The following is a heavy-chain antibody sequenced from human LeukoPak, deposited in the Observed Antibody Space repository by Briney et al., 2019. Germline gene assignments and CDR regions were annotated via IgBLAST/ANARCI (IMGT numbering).Heavy chain of an antibody. D-gene: IGHD5-18*01. CDR2: IRYDGSNK. Sequence: GGSLRLSCAASGFTFSSYSMNWVRQAPGKGLEWVAFIRYDGSNKYYADSVKGRFTISRDNSKNTLYLQMNSLRAEDTAVYYCAKDRRVDTAMVGYFDYWGQGTLVTVSS. CDR1: GFTFSSYS. CDR3: AKDRRVDTAMVGYFDY. J-gene: IGHJ4*02. V-gene: IGHV3-30*02.